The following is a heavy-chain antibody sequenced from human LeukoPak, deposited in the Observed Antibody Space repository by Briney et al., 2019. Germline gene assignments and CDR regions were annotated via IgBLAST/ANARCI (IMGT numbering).Heavy chain of an antibody. Sequence: GASVNVSCKASGYTXTGYYMHGVRQAPGQGLEWMGWTNPNSGGTNYAQKFQGRVTMTRDTSISTGYMELSRLRSDDTAVYYCAGTRITSSWFNFDYWGQGTLVTVSS. CDR1: GYTXTGYY. V-gene: IGHV1-2*02. CDR2: TNPNSGGT. CDR3: AGTRITSSWFNFDY. J-gene: IGHJ4*02. D-gene: IGHD6-13*01.